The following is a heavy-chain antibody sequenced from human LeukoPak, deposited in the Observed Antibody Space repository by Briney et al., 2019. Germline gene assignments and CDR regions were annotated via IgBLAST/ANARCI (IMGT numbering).Heavy chain of an antibody. CDR2: ISSSSSYI. D-gene: IGHD4-17*01. CDR3: ARDTTVKSYYYYGMDV. CDR1: GFTFSNAW. V-gene: IGHV3-21*01. J-gene: IGHJ6*02. Sequence: GGSLRLSCAASGFTFSNAWMNWVRQAPGKGLEWVSSISSSSSYIYYADSVEGRFTISRDNSKNTLYLQMNSLRAEDTAVYYCARDTTVKSYYYYGMDVWGQGTTVTVSS.